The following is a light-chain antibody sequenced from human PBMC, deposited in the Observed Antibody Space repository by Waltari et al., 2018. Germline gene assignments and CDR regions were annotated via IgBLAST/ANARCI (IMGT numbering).Light chain of an antibody. CDR1: EDINTW. CDR3: QQFNASPRT. J-gene: IGKJ1*01. V-gene: IGKV1-5*01. CDR2: DAA. Sequence: DVQMTQSPSTLSASVGDRVTITCRASEDINTWLAWYQQKPGKAPKLLISDAASLKSGVPSRFSGSGSGTDFTLTINSLQPEDIATYYCQQFNASPRTFGQGTNVEIK.